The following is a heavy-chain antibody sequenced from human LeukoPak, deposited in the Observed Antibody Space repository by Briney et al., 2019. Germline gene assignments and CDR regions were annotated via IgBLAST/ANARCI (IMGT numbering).Heavy chain of an antibody. J-gene: IGHJ4*02. CDR3: ARRRYGSGSYSNHLWDYFDY. CDR1: GGSFSGYY. Sequence: SETLSLTCAVYGGSFSGYYWSWIRQPPGKGLEWIGEINHSGSTNYNPSLKSRVTISVDTSKNQFSLKLSSVTAADTAVYHCARRRYGSGSYSNHLWDYFDYWGQGTLVTVSS. CDR2: INHSGST. V-gene: IGHV4-34*01. D-gene: IGHD3-10*01.